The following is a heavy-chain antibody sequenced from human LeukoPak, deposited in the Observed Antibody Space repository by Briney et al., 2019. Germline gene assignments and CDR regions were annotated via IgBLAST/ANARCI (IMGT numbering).Heavy chain of an antibody. CDR2: IYPGDSDT. Sequence: GGSLKISCQGSGYRYTAYWIVWVRQMPGKGLEWMGIIYPGDSDTRYSPSFQGQVTISADKSINTAYLQWSSLKASDTAIYYCARQDGYYKRGYFDYWGQGTLVTVSS. CDR1: GYRYTAYW. D-gene: IGHD5-24*01. CDR3: ARQDGYYKRGYFDY. J-gene: IGHJ4*02. V-gene: IGHV5-51*01.